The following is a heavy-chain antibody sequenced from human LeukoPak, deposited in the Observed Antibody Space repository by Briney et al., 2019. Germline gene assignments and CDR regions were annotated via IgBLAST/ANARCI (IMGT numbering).Heavy chain of an antibody. D-gene: IGHD1-1*01. CDR3: ARGSSTGTHGVY. J-gene: IGHJ4*02. Sequence: ASVMVSCKASGYTFTSYGISWVRQAPGQGLEWMGWISAYNGNTNYAQKLQGRVTMTTDISTSTAYMELRSLRSDDTAVYYCARGSSTGTHGVYWGQGTLVTVSS. CDR2: ISAYNGNT. CDR1: GYTFTSYG. V-gene: IGHV1-18*01.